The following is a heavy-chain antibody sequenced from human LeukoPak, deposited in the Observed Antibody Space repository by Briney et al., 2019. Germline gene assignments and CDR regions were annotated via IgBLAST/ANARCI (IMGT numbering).Heavy chain of an antibody. CDR3: ARSALDWFDP. CDR1: GGSISSGGYY. CDR2: IYYSGST. J-gene: IGHJ5*02. V-gene: IGHV4-31*03. Sequence: PSETLSLTCTVSGGSISSGGYYWSWIRQHPGKGLEWIGYIYYSGSTYYNPSLKSRVTISVDTSKNQFSLKLSPVTAADTAVYYCARSALDWFDPWGQGTLVTVSS.